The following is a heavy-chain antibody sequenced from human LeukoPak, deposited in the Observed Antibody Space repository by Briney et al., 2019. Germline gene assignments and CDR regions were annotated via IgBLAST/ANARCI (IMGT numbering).Heavy chain of an antibody. V-gene: IGHV4-59*08. J-gene: IGHJ4*02. CDR3: ARIFAGGSFFDY. CDR1: GSSINNYY. D-gene: IGHD3-3*01. CDR2: INYSGDT. Sequence: SETLSLTCTVSGSSINNYYWSWIRQPPGKGLEWIGYINYSGDTNSNPSLESRVTISVDTSRKQYSLRLNSVTAADTAVYFCARIFAGGSFFDYWGQGTLGTVSS.